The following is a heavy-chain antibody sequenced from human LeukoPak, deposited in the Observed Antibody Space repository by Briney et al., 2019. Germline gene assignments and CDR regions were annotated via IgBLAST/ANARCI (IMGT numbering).Heavy chain of an antibody. D-gene: IGHD5-18*01. J-gene: IGHJ4*02. Sequence: GESLKISCKASGYSFSSYWIGWVRQMPGKGLERMGIIYPDDSDTRYSPSFQGQVTISADRPTSTAYLQWSSLKASDTAMYYCATKIQRSSNFDYWGQGTLVTVSS. CDR2: IYPDDSDT. CDR1: GYSFSSYW. CDR3: ATKIQRSSNFDY. V-gene: IGHV5-51*04.